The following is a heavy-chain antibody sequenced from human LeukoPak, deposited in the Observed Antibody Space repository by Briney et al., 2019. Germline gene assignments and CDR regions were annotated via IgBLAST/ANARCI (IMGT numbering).Heavy chain of an antibody. V-gene: IGHV4-34*01. CDR1: GGSFSGYY. Sequence: PSETLSLTCAVYGGSFSGYYWSWIRQPPGKGLEWIGEINHSGSTNYNPSLKSRVTISADTSKNQFSLKLSSVTAADTAVYYCARGISDFWSGYYLYFDYWGQGTLVTVSS. J-gene: IGHJ4*02. CDR2: INHSGST. CDR3: ARGISDFWSGYYLYFDY. D-gene: IGHD3-3*01.